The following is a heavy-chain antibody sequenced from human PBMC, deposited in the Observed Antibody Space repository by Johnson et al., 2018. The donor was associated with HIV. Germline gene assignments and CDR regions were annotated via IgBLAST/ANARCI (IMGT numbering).Heavy chain of an antibody. Sequence: SYWMSWVRQAPGKGLEWVSVIYSGGSTYYADSVKGRFTISRDNSKNTLYLQMNRLRAEDTAVYYCARRGLANAFDIWGQGTMVTVSS. J-gene: IGHJ3*02. D-gene: IGHD3-10*01. V-gene: IGHV3-66*01. CDR2: IYSGGST. CDR3: ARRGLANAFDI. CDR1: SYW.